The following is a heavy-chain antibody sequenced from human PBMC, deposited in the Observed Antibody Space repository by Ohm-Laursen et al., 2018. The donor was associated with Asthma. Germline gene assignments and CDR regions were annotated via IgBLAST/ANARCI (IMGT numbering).Heavy chain of an antibody. V-gene: IGHV3-21*01. CDR2: ISSSGSRL. D-gene: IGHD4-23*01. Sequence: SLRLSCAATGYSFSLYSIHWIRQAPGKGLEWVAAISSSGSRLLYADSVRGRFTISRDNAKNSVSLQMNSLRAEDTAVYYCVRSVDDGGNSGDYWGQGTLVTVSS. CDR3: VRSVDDGGNSGDY. CDR1: GYSFSLYS. J-gene: IGHJ4*02.